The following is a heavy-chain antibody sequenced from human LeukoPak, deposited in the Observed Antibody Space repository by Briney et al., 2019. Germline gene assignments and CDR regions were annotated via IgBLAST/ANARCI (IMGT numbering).Heavy chain of an antibody. CDR3: AREPPQDSSGEFDY. D-gene: IGHD6-19*01. Sequence: GASVKVSCKASGYTFTGYYMHWVRQAPGQGLEWMGWINPYSGGTNYAQKFQVRVTMTRDTSISTAYMELSRLRSDDTAVYYCAREPPQDSSGEFDYWGQGTLVTVSS. CDR2: INPYSGGT. CDR1: GYTFTGYY. J-gene: IGHJ4*02. V-gene: IGHV1-2*02.